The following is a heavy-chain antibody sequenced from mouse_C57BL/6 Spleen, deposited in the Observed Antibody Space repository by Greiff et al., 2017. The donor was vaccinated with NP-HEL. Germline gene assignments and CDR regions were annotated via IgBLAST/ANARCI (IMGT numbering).Heavy chain of an antibody. CDR1: GYTFTNYW. J-gene: IGHJ4*01. D-gene: IGHD2-4*01. V-gene: IGHV1-63*01. Sequence: QVQLKESGAELVRPGTSVKMSCKASGYTFTNYWIGWAKQRPGHGLEWIGDIYPGGGYTNYNEKFKGKATLTADKSSSTAYMQFSSLTSEDSAIYYCARYYDYALDYWGQGTSVTVSS. CDR3: ARYYDYALDY. CDR2: IYPGGGYT.